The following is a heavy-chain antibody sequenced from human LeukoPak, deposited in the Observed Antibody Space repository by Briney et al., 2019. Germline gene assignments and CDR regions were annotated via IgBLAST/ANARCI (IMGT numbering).Heavy chain of an antibody. J-gene: IGHJ4*02. D-gene: IGHD5-12*01. CDR3: AKRAPYMVATDY. V-gene: IGHV3-23*01. Sequence: GGSLRLSCAASGFTFSSSAMSWVRQVPGKGLEWVSGISASGGSTYYADSVRGRFTISRDNSKNTLYVQMNSLRDEDTAVYYCAKRAPYMVATDYWGQGTLVTVSS. CDR1: GFTFSSSA. CDR2: ISASGGST.